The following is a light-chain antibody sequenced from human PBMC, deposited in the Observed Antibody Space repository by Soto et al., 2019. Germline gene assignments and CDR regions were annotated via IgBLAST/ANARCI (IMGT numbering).Light chain of an antibody. J-gene: IGKJ4*01. CDR3: QQYGSSPLT. Sequence: ENVLTQSPGTLSLSPGERATLSCRASQSVTHSYLAWYQQKPGQAPRLLLYGASSRAAGTPDRFSGSGSGTDFTLTISRLEPEDFAVYYCQQYGSSPLTFGGGTKV. V-gene: IGKV3-20*01. CDR1: QSVTHSY. CDR2: GAS.